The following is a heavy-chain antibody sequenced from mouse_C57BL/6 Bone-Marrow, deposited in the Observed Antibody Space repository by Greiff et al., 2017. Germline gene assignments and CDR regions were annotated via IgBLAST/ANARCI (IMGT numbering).Heavy chain of an antibody. Sequence: QVQLQQSGAELVRPGTSVKMSCKASGYTFTNYWIGWAKQRPGHGLAWIGDIYPGGGYTNYNEKFKGKATLTADKSSSTAYMQFSSLTSEDSAIYYCARLTGTGYYFDYWGQGTTLTVSS. V-gene: IGHV1-63*01. J-gene: IGHJ2*01. CDR1: GYTFTNYW. D-gene: IGHD4-1*01. CDR3: ARLTGTGYYFDY. CDR2: IYPGGGYT.